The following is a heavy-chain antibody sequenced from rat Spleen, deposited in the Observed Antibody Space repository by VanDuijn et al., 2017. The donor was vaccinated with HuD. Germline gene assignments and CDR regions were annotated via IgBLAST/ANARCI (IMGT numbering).Heavy chain of an antibody. V-gene: IGHV5-22*01. D-gene: IGHD2-2*01. J-gene: IGHJ1*01. CDR3: ARAGYLRDWYFDF. Sequence: EVQLVESGGGLVQPGRSMKLSCAASGFTFSNYDMAWVRQAPKKGLEWVAYISYDGGRTYYRDSVQGRFTISRDNVKNTLYVQMDSLRSEDTATYYCARAGYLRDWYFDFWGPGTMVTVSS. CDR2: ISYDGGRT. CDR1: GFTFSNYD.